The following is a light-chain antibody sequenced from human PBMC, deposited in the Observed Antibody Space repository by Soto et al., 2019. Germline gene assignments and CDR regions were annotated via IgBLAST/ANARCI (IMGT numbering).Light chain of an antibody. CDR2: AAS. CDR3: QQLNSYPPFT. CDR1: QGISSY. J-gene: IGKJ3*01. V-gene: IGKV1-9*01. Sequence: DIQLTQXPSFLSASVGDRVTMTCRASQGISSYLAWYQQKPGKAPKLLIYAASTLQSGVPSRFSGSGSGTEFTLTISSLQPEDFATYYCQQLNSYPPFTFGPGTKVDIK.